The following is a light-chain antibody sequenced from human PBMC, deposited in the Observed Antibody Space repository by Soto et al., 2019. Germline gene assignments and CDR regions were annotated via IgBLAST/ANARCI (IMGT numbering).Light chain of an antibody. CDR3: CSYAGSSTFYV. CDR2: EVS. J-gene: IGLJ1*01. V-gene: IGLV2-23*02. CDR1: SSDVGSYNL. Sequence: QSALTQPASVSGSPGQSITISCTGTSSDVGSYNLVSWYQQHPGKAPKLMIYEVSKRPSGVSNRFSGSKSGNTAPLTISGLQAEDEADYYCCSYAGSSTFYVFGTGTKVTDL.